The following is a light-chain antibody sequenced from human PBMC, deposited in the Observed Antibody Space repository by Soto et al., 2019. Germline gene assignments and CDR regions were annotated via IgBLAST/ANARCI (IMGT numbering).Light chain of an antibody. Sequence: QSVLTQPPSVSAAPGQKVTISCSGSSSNIGSDYVSWYQQLPGAAPKLLIYDNNERPSGIPDRFSGSKSGTSATLGITGLQTGDEADYYCGTWDSSLGAPSYVFGNGIKVTVL. CDR2: DNN. V-gene: IGLV1-51*01. J-gene: IGLJ1*01. CDR3: GTWDSSLGAPSYV. CDR1: SSNIGSDY.